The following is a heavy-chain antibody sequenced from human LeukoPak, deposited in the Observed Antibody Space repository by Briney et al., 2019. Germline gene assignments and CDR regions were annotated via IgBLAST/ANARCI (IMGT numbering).Heavy chain of an antibody. CDR3: AKETSYDFWSGVPYFDY. V-gene: IGHV3-23*01. CDR1: GFSFSSYA. D-gene: IGHD3-3*01. J-gene: IGHJ4*02. Sequence: PGGSLRLSCAASGFSFSSYAMSWVRQAPGKGLEWVSAISGSGASTNYADSVKGRFTISRDNSKNTLFLQLNSLRAEDTAVYYCAKETSYDFWSGVPYFDYWGQGTLVTVSS. CDR2: ISGSGAST.